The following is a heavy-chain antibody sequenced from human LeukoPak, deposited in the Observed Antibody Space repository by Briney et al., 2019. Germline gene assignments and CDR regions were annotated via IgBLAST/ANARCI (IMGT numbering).Heavy chain of an antibody. CDR1: GGSISSYY. CDR2: IYTSGST. CDR3: ARRAGYSSSWYWFDP. V-gene: IGHV4-4*07. D-gene: IGHD6-13*01. J-gene: IGHJ5*02. Sequence: SETLSLTCTVSGGSISSYYWSWVRQPAGKGLEWIGRIYTSGSTNYNPSLKSRVTMSVDTSKNQFSLKLSSVTAADTAVYYCARRAGYSSSWYWFDPWGQGTLVTVSS.